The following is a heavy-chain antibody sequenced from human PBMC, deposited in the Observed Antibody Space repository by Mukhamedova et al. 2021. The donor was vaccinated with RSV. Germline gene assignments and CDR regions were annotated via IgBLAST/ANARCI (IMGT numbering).Heavy chain of an antibody. CDR3: ARALAVAGTGAFDI. J-gene: IGHJ3*02. Sequence: GSTNYNPSLKSRVTISVDTSKNQFSLKLSSVTAADTAVYYCARALAVAGTGAFDIWGLGTMVTVSS. D-gene: IGHD6-19*01. V-gene: IGHV4-61*02. CDR2: GST.